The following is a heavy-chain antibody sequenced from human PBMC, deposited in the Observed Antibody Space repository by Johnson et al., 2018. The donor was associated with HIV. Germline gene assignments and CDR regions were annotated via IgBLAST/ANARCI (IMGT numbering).Heavy chain of an antibody. V-gene: IGHV3-30*04. CDR3: AKVGLGHRKVFDI. D-gene: IGHD2-15*01. CDR2: ISYDGSNK. J-gene: IGHJ3*02. CDR1: GFTFSSYA. Sequence: QVQLVESGGGVVQPGRSLRLSCAASGFTFSSYAMHWVRQAPGKGLAWVAVISYDGSNKYYADSVKGRFTISRDNSKNTLYVQMNSLRGDHTAVYYCAKVGLGHRKVFDIWGQGTMVTVSS.